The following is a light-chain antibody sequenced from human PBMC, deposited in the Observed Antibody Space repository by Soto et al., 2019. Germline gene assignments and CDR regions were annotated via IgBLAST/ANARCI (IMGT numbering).Light chain of an antibody. V-gene: IGLV2-8*01. CDR2: EVS. J-gene: IGLJ2*01. CDR1: SSDVGGYNY. Sequence: QSALPQPPSASGSPGQSVPISCTGTSSDVGGYNYVSWYQQHPGKAPKLMISEVSKRPSGVPDRFSGSKSGNTASLTVSGLQAEDEADYYCSSYAGSNNNVVFGGGTKVTVL. CDR3: SSYAGSNNNVV.